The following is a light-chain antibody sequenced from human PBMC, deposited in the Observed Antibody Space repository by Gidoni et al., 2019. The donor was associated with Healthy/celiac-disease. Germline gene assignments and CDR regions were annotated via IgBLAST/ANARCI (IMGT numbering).Light chain of an antibody. V-gene: IGLV2-11*01. CDR3: CSYAGSYVV. CDR2: DVS. J-gene: IGLJ2*01. Sequence: QSALTQPPSVSGSPGQSVTISCTGTSSDVVGYNYVSWYQQPPGKAPKLMIYDVSKRPSGVPDRFSGSKSGNTASLTISGLQAEDEADYYCCSYAGSYVVFGGGTKLTVL. CDR1: SSDVVGYNY.